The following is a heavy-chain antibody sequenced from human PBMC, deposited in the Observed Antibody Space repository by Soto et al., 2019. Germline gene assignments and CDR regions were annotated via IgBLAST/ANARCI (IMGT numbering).Heavy chain of an antibody. D-gene: IGHD2-21*02. Sequence: QVQLVESGGGVVQPGRSLRLSCAASAFSFTNYGMHWVRQAPGKGLEWVAVISYDGSNKNYADSVKGRFTISRDNSKNTMYQQMNSLRGEDTAVYYCAKSTYCGGDCYRYYYYYGMDVWGQGTTVTVSS. J-gene: IGHJ6*02. CDR1: AFSFTNYG. CDR2: ISYDGSNK. V-gene: IGHV3-30*18. CDR3: AKSTYCGGDCYRYYYYYGMDV.